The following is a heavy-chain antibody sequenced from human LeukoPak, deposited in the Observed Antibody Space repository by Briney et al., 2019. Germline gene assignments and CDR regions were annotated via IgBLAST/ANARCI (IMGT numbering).Heavy chain of an antibody. D-gene: IGHD6-13*01. J-gene: IGHJ4*02. CDR1: GFTFSSYW. CDR3: ARDGPYSSSWRPLDY. CDR2: IKQDGSEK. Sequence: PGGSLRLSCAASGFTFSSYWMSWVRQAPGKGLEWVANIKQDGSEKYYVDSVKGRFTISRDNAKNSLYLQMNSLRAEDTAVYYCARDGPYSSSWRPLDYWGQGTLVTVSS. V-gene: IGHV3-7*01.